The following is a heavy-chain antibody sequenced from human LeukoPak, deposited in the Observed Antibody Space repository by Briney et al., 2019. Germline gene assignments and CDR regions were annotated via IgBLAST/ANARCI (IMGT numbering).Heavy chain of an antibody. Sequence: ASVKVSCKASGFTFTNYNLHWVRQAPGQRLEWMGIINPSGGSTNYAQNFQGRVTMTTDTSTSTAYMELRSLRSDDTAVYYCARDRQSELYYYDSSGYIHAFDIWGQGTMVTVSS. CDR3: ARDRQSELYYYDSSGYIHAFDI. J-gene: IGHJ3*02. CDR2: INPSGGST. CDR1: GFTFTNYN. D-gene: IGHD3-22*01. V-gene: IGHV1-46*01.